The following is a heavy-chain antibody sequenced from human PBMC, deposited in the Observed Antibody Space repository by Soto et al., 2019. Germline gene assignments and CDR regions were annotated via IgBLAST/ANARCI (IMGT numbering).Heavy chain of an antibody. V-gene: IGHV3-21*01. CDR1: GFTFSSYS. Sequence: GGSLRLSCAASGFTFSSYSMNWVRQAPGEGLEWVSSISSSSSYIYYADSVKGRFTISRDNAKNSLYLQMNSLKAEDTAVYYCALEGDSSGWWDAFDIWGQGTMVTVSS. J-gene: IGHJ3*02. D-gene: IGHD6-19*01. CDR2: ISSSSSYI. CDR3: ALEGDSSGWWDAFDI.